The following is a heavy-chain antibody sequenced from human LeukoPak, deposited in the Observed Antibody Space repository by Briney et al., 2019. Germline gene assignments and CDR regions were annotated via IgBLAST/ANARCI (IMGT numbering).Heavy chain of an antibody. J-gene: IGHJ3*02. CDR3: AREEKATGAHDAFDI. Sequence: SETLSLTCSVSGGSISSYYWGWIRQPAGKGLEWIGYIYYSGSTNYNPSLKSRVTISVDTSKNQFSLKLSSVTAADTAVYYCAREEKATGAHDAFDIWGQGTMVTVSS. D-gene: IGHD5-24*01. CDR2: IYYSGST. V-gene: IGHV4-59*01. CDR1: GGSISSYY.